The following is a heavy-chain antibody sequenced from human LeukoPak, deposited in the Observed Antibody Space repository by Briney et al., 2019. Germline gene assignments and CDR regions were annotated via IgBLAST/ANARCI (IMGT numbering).Heavy chain of an antibody. CDR3: ARVGSNSYYYMDV. V-gene: IGHV1-8*01. CDR2: MNPNSGNT. Sequence: ASVKVSCKTSGYSFTSYDINWVRQATGQGLEWMGWMNPNSGNTGYAQKFQGRVTMTRDTSMRTAYMELSSLRSEDTAVYYCARVGSNSYYYMDVWGKGTTVTVS. D-gene: IGHD2-2*01. J-gene: IGHJ6*03. CDR1: GYSFTSYD.